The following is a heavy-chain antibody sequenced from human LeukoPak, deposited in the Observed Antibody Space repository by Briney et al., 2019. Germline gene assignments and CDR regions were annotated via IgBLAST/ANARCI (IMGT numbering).Heavy chain of an antibody. J-gene: IGHJ5*02. CDR2: ISYDGSNK. Sequence: PGGSLRLSCAASGFSFSSYGMHWVRQAPGKGLEWVAVISYDGSNKYYADSVKGRFTISRDNSKNTLYLQMNSLRAEDTAVYYCAKDGGQWLLWFWFDPWGQGTLVTVSS. D-gene: IGHD6-19*01. CDR3: AKDGGQWLLWFWFDP. V-gene: IGHV3-30*18. CDR1: GFSFSSYG.